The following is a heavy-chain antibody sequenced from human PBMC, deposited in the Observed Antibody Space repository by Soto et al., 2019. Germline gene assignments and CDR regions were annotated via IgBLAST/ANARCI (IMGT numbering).Heavy chain of an antibody. V-gene: IGHV4-30-4*01. CDR3: ARGGAIADFYFDS. Sequence: SETLSLTCTVSGGSISNDYFYWSWIRQPPGKGLEWIGYIHSSGRTYYNPSLKSRLDISIDTSKNHFSLKMTSVTAADTAVYFCARGGAIADFYFDSWGQGMLVTVSS. D-gene: IGHD1-26*01. CDR2: IHSSGRT. CDR1: GGSISNDYFY. J-gene: IGHJ4*02.